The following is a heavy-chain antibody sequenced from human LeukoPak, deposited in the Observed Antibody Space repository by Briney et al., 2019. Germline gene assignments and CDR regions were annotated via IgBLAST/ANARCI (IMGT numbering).Heavy chain of an antibody. V-gene: IGHV4-59*01. D-gene: IGHD2/OR15-2a*01. CDR3: ARRKKGPYYFDY. J-gene: IGHJ4*02. Sequence: PSETLSLTCTVSGGSISSYYWSWIRQPPGKGLEWIGYIYYSGSTNYNPSLKSRVTISVDTSKNQFSLKLSSVTAADTAVYYCARRKKGPYYFDYWGQGTLVTVSS. CDR2: IYYSGST. CDR1: GGSISSYY.